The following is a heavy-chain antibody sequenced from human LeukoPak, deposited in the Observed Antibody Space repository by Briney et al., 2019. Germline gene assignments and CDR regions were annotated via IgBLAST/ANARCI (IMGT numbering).Heavy chain of an antibody. CDR2: INPNSGGT. CDR1: GYTFTGYC. D-gene: IGHD4-17*01. Sequence: ASVKVSCKASGYTFTGYCMHWVRQAPGQGLEWMGWINPNSGGTNYAQKFQGRVTMTRDTSISTAYMELSRLRSDDTAVYYCARDRDDYANWFDPWGQGTLVTVSS. CDR3: ARDRDDYANWFDP. V-gene: IGHV1-2*02. J-gene: IGHJ5*02.